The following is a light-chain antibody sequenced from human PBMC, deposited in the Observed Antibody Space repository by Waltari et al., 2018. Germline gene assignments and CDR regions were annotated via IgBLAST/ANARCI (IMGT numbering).Light chain of an antibody. CDR1: QTINHNF. Sequence: IELTQSPETLTLPPGQRATLSCSASQTINHNFLVWYQQKPGQAPRLIIHGASSRATGFPDTFSGSGPGTDFTLTSSSLKPGDSAVYYCRKYDGSVVPFGGGPKVEI. V-gene: IGKV3-20*01. CDR2: GAS. J-gene: IGKJ4*02. CDR3: RKYDGSVVP.